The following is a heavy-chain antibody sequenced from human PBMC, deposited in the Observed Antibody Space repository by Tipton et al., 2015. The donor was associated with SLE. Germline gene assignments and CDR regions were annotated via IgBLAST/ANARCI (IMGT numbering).Heavy chain of an antibody. CDR2: IHFGGST. D-gene: IGHD1-1*01. V-gene: IGHV3-53*05. CDR3: AILDTTPSSF. CDR1: GLTVSSNS. J-gene: IGHJ4*02. Sequence: AVSGLTVSSNSMSWVRQAPGKGLEWVSVIHFGGSTFYVASVKGRFTISRDISKNTLYLQMDNLGTEDTALYYCAILDTTPSSFWGQGTLVTVSS.